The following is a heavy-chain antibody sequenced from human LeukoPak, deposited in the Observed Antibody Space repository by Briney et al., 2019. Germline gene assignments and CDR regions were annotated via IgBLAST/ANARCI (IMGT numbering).Heavy chain of an antibody. CDR3: ARGGIAVAGSQEYYYYYMDV. Sequence: PGGSLRLSCAASGFTFSSYSMNWVRQAPGKGLEWVSSISGSSSYIYYADSVKGRFTISRDNAKNSLYLQMNSLRAEDTAVYYCARGGIAVAGSQEYYYYYMDVWGKGTTVTVSS. D-gene: IGHD6-19*01. CDR2: ISGSSSYI. V-gene: IGHV3-21*01. CDR1: GFTFSSYS. J-gene: IGHJ6*03.